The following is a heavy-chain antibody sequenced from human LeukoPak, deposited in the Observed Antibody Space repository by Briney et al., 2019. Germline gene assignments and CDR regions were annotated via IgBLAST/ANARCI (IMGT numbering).Heavy chain of an antibody. CDR1: GYTFTGYY. CDR3: ARAMGGSSGWYYYYGMDV. Sequence: ASVKVSCKASGYTFTGYYMHWVRQAPRQGLEWMGWINPNSGGTNYAQKFQGRVTMTRDTSISTAYMELSRLRSDDTAVYYCARAMGGSSGWYYYYGMDVWGQGTTVTVSS. V-gene: IGHV1-2*02. J-gene: IGHJ6*02. D-gene: IGHD6-19*01. CDR2: INPNSGGT.